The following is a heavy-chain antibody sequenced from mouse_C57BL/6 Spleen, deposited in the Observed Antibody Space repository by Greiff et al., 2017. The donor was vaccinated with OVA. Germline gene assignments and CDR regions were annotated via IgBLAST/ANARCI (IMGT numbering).Heavy chain of an antibody. CDR3: VFYDHEGAMDD. CDR2: IDTANGNT. D-gene: IGHD2-4*01. Sequence: EVQRVESVAELVRPGASVKLSCTASGFNIKNTYMHWVKQRPEQGLEWIGRIDTANGNTKYAPKFQGKATITADTSSNTAYLQLSILTSEDTANYYCVFYDHEGAMDDWGQGTSVTVSS. V-gene: IGHV14-3*01. CDR1: GFNIKNTY. J-gene: IGHJ4*01.